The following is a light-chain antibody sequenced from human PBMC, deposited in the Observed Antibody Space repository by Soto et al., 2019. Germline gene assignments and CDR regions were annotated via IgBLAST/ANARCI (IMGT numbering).Light chain of an antibody. CDR1: RSNIGKNY. Sequence: QSVLTQTPSTSGTPGQRVTFSCSGSRSNIGKNYVYWYQQLPGTAPKLLIYKNDQRPSGVPDRFSGSKSGTSASLAISGLRAEDEADYYCAAWDDSLSGPVFGGGTKLTVL. CDR3: AAWDDSLSGPV. J-gene: IGLJ2*01. V-gene: IGLV1-47*01. CDR2: KND.